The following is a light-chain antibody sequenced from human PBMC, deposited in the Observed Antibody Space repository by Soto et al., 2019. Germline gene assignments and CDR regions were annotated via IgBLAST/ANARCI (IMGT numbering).Light chain of an antibody. CDR3: SSYSISTAYL. CDR2: EVS. V-gene: IGLV2-14*01. Sequence: QSVLTQPASVSGSPGQSVTISCTGTNSDVGDYNYVSWYQQHPGKAPKLIIYEVSNRPSGISDRFSASKSGNTASLTISGLQAEDEADYFCSSYSISTAYLFGTGTKVTVL. CDR1: NSDVGDYNY. J-gene: IGLJ1*01.